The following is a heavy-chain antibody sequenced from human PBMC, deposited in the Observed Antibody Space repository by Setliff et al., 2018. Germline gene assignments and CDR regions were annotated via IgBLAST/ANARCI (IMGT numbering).Heavy chain of an antibody. D-gene: IGHD1-1*01. Sequence: SVKVSCKASGDTLTTYAIHWVRQAPGQGLEWMGMIIPIFGSPHYAQRFQDRVIITADVSTRTAYMDLSSLRSEDTAIYYCARDSQLGFYYFDSWGREPWSPSPQ. CDR2: IIPIFGSP. CDR3: ARDSQLGFYYFDS. V-gene: IGHV1-69*13. J-gene: IGHJ4*02. CDR1: GDTLTTYA.